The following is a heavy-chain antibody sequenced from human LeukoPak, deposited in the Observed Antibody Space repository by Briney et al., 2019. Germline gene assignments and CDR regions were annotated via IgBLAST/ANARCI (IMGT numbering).Heavy chain of an antibody. Sequence: SVKVSCKASGDTFSSYAISWVRQAPGQGLEWMGGIIPIFGTANYAQKFQGRVTITADESTSTAYMELSSLRSEDTAVYYCARDISGDPYWYFDLWGRGTLVTVSS. V-gene: IGHV1-69*13. CDR2: IIPIFGTA. CDR1: GDTFSSYA. CDR3: ARDISGDPYWYFDL. J-gene: IGHJ2*01. D-gene: IGHD4-17*01.